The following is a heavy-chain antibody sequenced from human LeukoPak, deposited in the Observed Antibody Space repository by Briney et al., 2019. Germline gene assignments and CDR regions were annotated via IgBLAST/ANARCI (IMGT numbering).Heavy chain of an antibody. CDR1: GYSICSGYY. D-gene: IGHD3-22*01. V-gene: IGHV4-38-2*01. J-gene: IGHJ3*02. Sequence: KPSETLSLTCAVSGYSICSGYYWGWIRQPPGKGLEWIGSIYHSGSTYYNPSLKSRVTISVDTSKNQFSLKLSSVTAADTAVYYCARHYYDSSGYYSPDAFDIWGQGTMVTVSS. CDR2: IYHSGST. CDR3: ARHYYDSSGYYSPDAFDI.